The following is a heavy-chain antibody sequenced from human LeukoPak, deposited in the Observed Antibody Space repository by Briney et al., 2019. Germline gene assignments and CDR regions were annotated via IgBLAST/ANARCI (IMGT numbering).Heavy chain of an antibody. CDR2: IYYSGST. J-gene: IGHJ4*02. Sequence: ESSETLSLTCTVSGGSISSSSYYWGWIRQPPGKGLEWIGSIYYSGSTYYNPSLKSRVTISVDTSKNQFSLKLSSVTAADTAVYYCARGRDGDYSDYWGQGTLVTVSS. CDR3: ARGRDGDYSDY. V-gene: IGHV4-39*07. D-gene: IGHD4-17*01. CDR1: GGSISSSSYY.